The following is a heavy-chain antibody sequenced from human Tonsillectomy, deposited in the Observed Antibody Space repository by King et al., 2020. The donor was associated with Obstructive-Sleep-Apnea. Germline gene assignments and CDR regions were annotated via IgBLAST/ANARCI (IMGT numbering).Heavy chain of an antibody. Sequence: VQLVESGADVKKPGASVKVSCKPSGYTFTSYGISWVRQAPGQGLEWMGWIGAYNGNRNYAQKLKGRVTMTTDTSTSTAYMELRSLRSDDTAVYYCMYMFSAAEDYWGQGTLVTVSS. CDR1: GYTFTSYG. CDR2: IGAYNGNR. J-gene: IGHJ4*02. V-gene: IGHV1-18*01. D-gene: IGHD6-13*01. CDR3: MYMFSAAEDY.